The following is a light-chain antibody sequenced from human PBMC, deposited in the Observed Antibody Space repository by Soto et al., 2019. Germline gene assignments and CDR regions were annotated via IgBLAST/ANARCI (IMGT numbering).Light chain of an antibody. CDR3: MQDIQNPLT. J-gene: IGKJ4*01. CDR2: LGS. CDR1: QSLLHSIGYNY. V-gene: IGKV2-28*01. Sequence: DIVMTQSPFSLPATAGETASITCRSSQSLLHSIGYNYLEWDLQKPGQSSQLLIGLGSNRASGVPDRFRGSGSGTDFTLKISRVEAEDVGVYYCMQDIQNPLTFGGGTKVEIK.